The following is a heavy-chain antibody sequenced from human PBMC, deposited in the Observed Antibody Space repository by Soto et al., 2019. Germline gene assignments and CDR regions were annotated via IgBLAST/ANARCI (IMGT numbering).Heavy chain of an antibody. J-gene: IGHJ4*02. D-gene: IGHD6-19*01. CDR3: ARRRAGTCYGCYDY. CDR1: GFTLSYYS. Sequence: EVQLVESGGGVVQPGGSLRLSCAASGFTLSYYSIHWVRQAPGKGLEYVSAIRSNGGSASYANSVRGRFTISRDDSKNTGHVRRGILRAEDMGVYYCARRRAGTCYGCYDYWGQGTLVTVSS. V-gene: IGHV3-64*01. CDR2: IRSNGGSA.